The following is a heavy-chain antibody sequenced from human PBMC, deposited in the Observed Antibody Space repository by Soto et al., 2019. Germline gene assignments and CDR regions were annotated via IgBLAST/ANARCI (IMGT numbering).Heavy chain of an antibody. D-gene: IGHD2-2*01. Sequence: GGSLRLSCAASGFTFSSYSMNWVRQAPGKGLEWVSSISSSSSYIYYADSVKGRFTISRDNAKNSLYLQMNSLRAEDTAVYYCARDKCSSTSCYLDPWGQGTLVTVSS. CDR2: ISSSSSYI. CDR3: ARDKCSSTSCYLDP. CDR1: GFTFSSYS. J-gene: IGHJ5*02. V-gene: IGHV3-21*01.